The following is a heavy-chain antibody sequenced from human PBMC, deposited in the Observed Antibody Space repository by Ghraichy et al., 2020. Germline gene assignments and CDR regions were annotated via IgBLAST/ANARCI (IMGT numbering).Heavy chain of an antibody. CDR1: GGSISSYY. CDR3: ARLAMGYYDSSGRPSQRRHADYYYYYMDV. D-gene: IGHD3-22*01. V-gene: IGHV4-59*01. J-gene: IGHJ6*03. CDR2: IYYSGST. Sequence: SETLSLTCTVSGGSISSYYWSWIRQPPGKGLEWIGYIYYSGSTNYNPSLKSRVTISVDTSKNQFSLKLSSVTAADTAVYYCARLAMGYYDSSGRPSQRRHADYYYYYMDVWGKGTTVTVSS.